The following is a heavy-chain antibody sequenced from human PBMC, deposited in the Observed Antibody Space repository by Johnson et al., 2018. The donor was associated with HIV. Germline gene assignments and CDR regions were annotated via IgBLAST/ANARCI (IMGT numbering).Heavy chain of an antibody. Sequence: VQLVESGGGLIQPGGSLRLSCAASGFTFSIYWMSWVRQAPGKGLEWVANIKQDGSEKYYVDSVKGRFTISRANAKNSLYLQMNSLRAEDTGVYYCARDCGGGDCYNAFYIWGQGTMVTVSS. J-gene: IGHJ3*02. CDR3: ARDCGGGDCYNAFYI. CDR2: IKQDGSEK. D-gene: IGHD2-21*02. V-gene: IGHV3-7*04. CDR1: GFTFSIYW.